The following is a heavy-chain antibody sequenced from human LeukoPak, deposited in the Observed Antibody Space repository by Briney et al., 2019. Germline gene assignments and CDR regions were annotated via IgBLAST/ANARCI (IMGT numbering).Heavy chain of an antibody. J-gene: IGHJ6*03. V-gene: IGHV1-46*01. CDR1: GYTFTSYY. CDR2: INPSGGST. D-gene: IGHD6-19*01. CDR3: ARDRGYSSGWYGDNYYYYYMDV. Sequence: ASVKVSCKASGYTFTSYYMRWVRQAPGQGLEWMGIINPSGGSTSYAQKFQGRVTMTRDTSTSTVYMELSSLRSEDTAVYYCARDRGYSSGWYGDNYYYYYMDVWGKGTTVTVSS.